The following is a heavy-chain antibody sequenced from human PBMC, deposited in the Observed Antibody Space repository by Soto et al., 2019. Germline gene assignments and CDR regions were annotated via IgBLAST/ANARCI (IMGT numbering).Heavy chain of an antibody. V-gene: IGHV4-4*07. CDR3: ARDGGYTGYEEGTPFDI. D-gene: IGHD5-12*01. Sequence: QVQLQESGPGLVKPSETLSLICTVSGGSISHHYWSWIRQPAGTRLEWIGCMYVTGTTNYNPSLEKRASISIDTSKNQVSLKLSSVTAAATAVYYCARDGGYTGYEEGTPFDIGGQGTMVTVSS. J-gene: IGHJ3*02. CDR2: MYVTGTT. CDR1: GGSISHHY.